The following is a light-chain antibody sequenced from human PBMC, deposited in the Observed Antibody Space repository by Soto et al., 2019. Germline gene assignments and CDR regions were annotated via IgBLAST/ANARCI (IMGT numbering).Light chain of an antibody. CDR1: SSDVGGYNS. CDR2: EVT. J-gene: IGLJ2*01. CDR3: SSYAGTNKLI. V-gene: IGLV2-8*01. Sequence: QSALTQPPSTSGSPGQSVTMSCTGTSSDVGGYNSVSWYQQHPGKAPKLMIFEVTKRPPGVPDRFSGSKSGYTASLTVSGLQAEDEAVYYCSSYAGTNKLIFGGGTKLTVL.